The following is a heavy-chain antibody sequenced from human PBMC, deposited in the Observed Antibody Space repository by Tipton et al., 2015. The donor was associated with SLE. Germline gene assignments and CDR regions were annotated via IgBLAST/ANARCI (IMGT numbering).Heavy chain of an antibody. Sequence: TLSLTCSVSGGSISSSSYYWGWIRQSPGKGLEWIGNIYQSGSTYYNPSLKSRVTISVDTSKNLLSLKLTSVTAADTAVYHCARLSLDTWDLPQCFDSWGQGTLVTVSS. CDR2: IYQSGST. D-gene: IGHD1-26*01. J-gene: IGHJ4*02. V-gene: IGHV4-39*07. CDR3: ARLSLDTWDLPQCFDS. CDR1: GGSISSSSYY.